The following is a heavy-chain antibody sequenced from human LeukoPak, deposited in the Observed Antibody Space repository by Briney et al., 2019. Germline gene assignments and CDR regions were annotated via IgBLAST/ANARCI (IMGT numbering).Heavy chain of an antibody. CDR2: IYYSGST. CDR3: ARVNWNYGSSMDV. Sequence: SETLSLTCTVSGGSISSYYWSWIRQPPGKGLEWIGYIYYSGSTNYNPSLKSRVTISVDTSKNQFSLKLSSVTAADTAVYYCARVNWNYGSSMDVWGQGTTVTVSS. CDR1: GGSISSYY. D-gene: IGHD1-7*01. V-gene: IGHV4-59*01. J-gene: IGHJ6*02.